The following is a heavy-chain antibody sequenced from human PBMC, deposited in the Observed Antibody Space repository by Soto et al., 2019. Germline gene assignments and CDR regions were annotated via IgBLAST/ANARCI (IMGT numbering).Heavy chain of an antibody. CDR3: VGGQYYFDY. V-gene: IGHV3-30*03. CDR2: ISYDGSNK. J-gene: IGHJ4*02. Sequence: QVQLVESGGGVVQPGRSLRLSCAPPGFPFTPYAMHWVREGPGKGLEWVAVISYDGSNKYYADSVKGRFTISRDNSKNTLYLQMNSLRPEDTALYYCVGGQYYFDYRGQGTLVTVSS. CDR1: GFPFTPYA. D-gene: IGHD3-10*01.